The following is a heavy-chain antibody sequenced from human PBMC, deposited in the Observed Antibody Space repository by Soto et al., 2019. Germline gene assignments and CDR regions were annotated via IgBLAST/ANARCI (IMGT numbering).Heavy chain of an antibody. D-gene: IGHD3-3*01. CDR3: AKDRGRKNTIFGVVIYSYYFDY. CDR2: IHHSGST. V-gene: IGHV4-34*01. Sequence: SETLSLTCALYGGSFDGYYWSWIRQSPGKGLEWIGEIHHSGSTKYNPSLKSRVSLSVDTSTKQFSLKMTSMTAEDTAVYYCAKDRGRKNTIFGVVIYSYYFDYWGQGTLVTVSS. J-gene: IGHJ4*02. CDR1: GGSFDGYY.